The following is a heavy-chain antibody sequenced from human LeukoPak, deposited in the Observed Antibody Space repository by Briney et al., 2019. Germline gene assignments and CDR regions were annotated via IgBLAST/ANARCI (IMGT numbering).Heavy chain of an antibody. J-gene: IGHJ3*01. V-gene: IGHV3-20*04. CDR3: ARDGSGMIVNALDL. CDR1: GFNFDDYA. Sequence: GGSLRLSCAASGFNFDDYAMSWVRQAPGKGLEWFSGINWNGDTTTYADSVKGRFAISRDNAKNSLHLQLNSLRAEDTALYYCARDGSGMIVNALDLWGPGTKVTVSS. D-gene: IGHD3-10*01. CDR2: INWNGDTT.